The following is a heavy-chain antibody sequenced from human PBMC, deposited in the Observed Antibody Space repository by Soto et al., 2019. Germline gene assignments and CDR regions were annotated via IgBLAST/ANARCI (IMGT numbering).Heavy chain of an antibody. V-gene: IGHV4-34*01. CDR1: GGSFSGYY. Sequence: SETLSLSCAVYGGSFSGYYWSWIRQPPGKGLEWIGEINHSGSTNYNPSLKSRVTISVDTSKNQFSLKLSSVTAADTAVYYCARGNGDSSRYYYYMDVWGKGTTVTVSS. CDR3: ARGNGDSSRYYYYMDV. J-gene: IGHJ6*03. CDR2: INHSGST. D-gene: IGHD4-17*01.